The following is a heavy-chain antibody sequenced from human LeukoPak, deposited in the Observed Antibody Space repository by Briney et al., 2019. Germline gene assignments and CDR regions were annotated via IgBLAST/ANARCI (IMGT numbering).Heavy chain of an antibody. CDR3: ARDFGVAGTPGIYYYYYYMDV. CDR2: ISSSSSYI. CDR1: RFTFSSYS. V-gene: IGHV3-21*01. Sequence: PGGSLRLSCAASRFTFSSYSMNWVRQAPGKGLEWVSSISSSSSYIYYADSVKGRFTISRDNAKNSLYLQMNSLRAEDTAVYYCARDFGVAGTPGIYYYYYYMDVWGKGTTVTVSS. D-gene: IGHD6-19*01. J-gene: IGHJ6*03.